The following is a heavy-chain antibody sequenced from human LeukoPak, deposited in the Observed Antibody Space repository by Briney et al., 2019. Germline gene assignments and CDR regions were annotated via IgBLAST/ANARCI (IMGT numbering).Heavy chain of an antibody. CDR2: ISGSGGST. J-gene: IGHJ4*02. CDR3: AKDHGTCCSLLPFDY. Sequence: PGGSLRLSCAASGFTFSSYGMSWVRQAPGKGLEWVSVISGSGGSTYYADSVKGRFTISRDNSKNTLYLQMNSLRAEDTAVYYCAKDHGTCCSLLPFDYWGQGTLVTVSS. CDR1: GFTFSSYG. D-gene: IGHD3-10*02. V-gene: IGHV3-23*01.